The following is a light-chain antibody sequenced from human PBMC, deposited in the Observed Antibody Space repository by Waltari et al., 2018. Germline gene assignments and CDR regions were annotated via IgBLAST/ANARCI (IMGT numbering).Light chain of an antibody. V-gene: IGKV1D-12*01. CDR3: QQTNSFPVT. CDR2: GAS. CDR1: QGISTG. Sequence: DIEMTQSPSAVSASVGDRVTVTCRASQGISTGLAWYQQKPGKAPELLIYGASSLESGVPSRFSGSGSGTDFTLTISSLLPEDFATYYCQQTNSFPVTFGQGTRLEIK. J-gene: IGKJ5*01.